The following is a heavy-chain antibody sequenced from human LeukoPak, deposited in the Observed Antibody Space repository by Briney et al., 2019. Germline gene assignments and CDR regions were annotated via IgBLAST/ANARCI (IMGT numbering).Heavy chain of an antibody. CDR1: GFTFSSRR. Sequence: GGSLRLSCAASGFTFSSRRMNWVRQAPGKGLEWVSSISSISSYIYYADSVKGRFTISRDNAKNSLYLQMNSLRAEDTAVYYCAPSTVSHGSGFIDYWGQGSLVTVSS. CDR3: APSTVSHGSGFIDY. CDR2: ISSISSYI. J-gene: IGHJ4*02. D-gene: IGHD3-10*01. V-gene: IGHV3-21*01.